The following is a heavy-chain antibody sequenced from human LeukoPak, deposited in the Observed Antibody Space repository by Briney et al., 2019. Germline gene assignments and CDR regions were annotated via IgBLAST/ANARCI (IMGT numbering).Heavy chain of an antibody. D-gene: IGHD3-9*01. Sequence: SETLSLTCAVNGGPFSGYWWTWIRQPPGKGLEWIGEINHRGSTNYNPSLKSRVTISVDTSKNQFSLKLKSVTAADTAVYYCARGPKVADNYDILTGYYYFDYWGQGSLVTVFS. V-gene: IGHV4-34*01. CDR2: INHRGST. CDR3: ARGPKVADNYDILTGYYYFDY. CDR1: GGPFSGYW. J-gene: IGHJ4*02.